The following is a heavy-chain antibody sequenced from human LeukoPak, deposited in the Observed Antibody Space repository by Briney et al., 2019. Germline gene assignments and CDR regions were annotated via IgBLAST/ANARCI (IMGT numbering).Heavy chain of an antibody. CDR2: ISSSSSYI. V-gene: IGHV3-21*01. D-gene: IGHD6-13*01. Sequence: GGSLRLSCAASGFTFSSYSMNRVRQAPGKGLEWVSSISSSSSYIYYADSVKGRFTISRDNAKNSLYLQMNSPRAEDTAVYYCARSVGIAADFDYWGQGTLVTVSS. J-gene: IGHJ4*02. CDR3: ARSVGIAADFDY. CDR1: GFTFSSYS.